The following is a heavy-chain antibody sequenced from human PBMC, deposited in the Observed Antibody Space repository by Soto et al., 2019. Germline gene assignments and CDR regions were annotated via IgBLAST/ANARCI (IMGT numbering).Heavy chain of an antibody. V-gene: IGHV3-74*01. D-gene: IGHD3-3*01. CDR2: TSTEASTT. Sequence: EVQLVESGGGLVQPGGSLRLSCAASGFTFSRYWMHWVRQAPGEGLVWVSGTSTEASTTRYVDSVKGRFTIYRHNVNNTLYLQMSSLRAEDTAVYYWAKDDFFVVGISRGFYLWGQWTAVTVPS. J-gene: IGHJ3*01. CDR3: AKDDFFVVGISRGFYL. CDR1: GFTFSRYW.